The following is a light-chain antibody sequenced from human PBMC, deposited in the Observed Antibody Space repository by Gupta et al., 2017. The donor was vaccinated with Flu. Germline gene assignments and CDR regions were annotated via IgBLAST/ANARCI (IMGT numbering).Light chain of an antibody. CDR1: RSDIGGYNY. V-gene: IGLV2-11*01. Sequence: SALTQPRSVCGSPGPAVTISCTGTRSDIGGYNYVSWYKHHTGKSHYLMFYEVERRSAGAAGRFSASKAGNTASLTISAREEEEDADYYCYSDAASDTFVFGSGTKITVL. CDR2: EVE. CDR3: YSDAASDTFV. J-gene: IGLJ1*01.